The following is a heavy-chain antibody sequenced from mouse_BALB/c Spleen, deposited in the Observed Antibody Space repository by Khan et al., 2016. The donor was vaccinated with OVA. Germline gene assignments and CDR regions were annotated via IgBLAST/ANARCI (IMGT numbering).Heavy chain of an antibody. CDR2: VSTGGSYT. CDR3: TRLAYYYDSEGFAY. V-gene: IGHV5-6*01. J-gene: IGHJ3*01. D-gene: IGHD1-1*01. CDR1: GFTFSTYG. Sequence: EVELVESGGDLVKPGGSLKLSCAASGFTFSTYGMSWVRQAPDKRLEWVATVSTGGSYTYYPDSVKGRFTIARDNAKNPLYLQMSVLRSEDTAMFYCTRLAYYYDSEGFAYWGQGTLVTVSA.